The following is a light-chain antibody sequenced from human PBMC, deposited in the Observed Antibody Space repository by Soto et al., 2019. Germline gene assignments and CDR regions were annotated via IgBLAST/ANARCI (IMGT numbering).Light chain of an antibody. CDR1: QSISSW. Sequence: DIQMTQSPSTLSVSVGDRVTITCRASQSISSWLAWYQQKPGKVPKLLSSKASSLERGVPSRFSGSGSVTEFTLIISSLQPDDFATYYCQQYYSYWTFGQGTKVEIK. J-gene: IGKJ1*01. CDR2: KAS. V-gene: IGKV1-5*03. CDR3: QQYYSYWT.